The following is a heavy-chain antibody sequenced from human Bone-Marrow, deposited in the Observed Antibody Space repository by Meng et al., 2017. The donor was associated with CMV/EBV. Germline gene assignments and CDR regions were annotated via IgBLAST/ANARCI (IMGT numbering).Heavy chain of an antibody. CDR3: ARDPKGDYDFWSPGGMDV. CDR2: IVVGSGHT. Sequence: SVKVSCKASGFTFTTSAVQWVRQARGQRLEWIGWIVVGSGHTNYAQKFQERVTITRDMSTSTAYMEVSSLRSEDTAVYYCARDPKGDYDFWSPGGMDVWGQGTTVTVSS. V-gene: IGHV1-58*01. J-gene: IGHJ6*02. CDR1: GFTFTTSA. D-gene: IGHD3-3*01.